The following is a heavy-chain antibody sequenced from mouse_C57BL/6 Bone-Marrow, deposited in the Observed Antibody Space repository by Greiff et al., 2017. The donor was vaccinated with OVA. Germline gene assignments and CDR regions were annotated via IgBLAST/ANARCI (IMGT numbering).Heavy chain of an antibody. CDR3: AGMITTKVYWYFDV. Sequence: VKLQESGPGLVQPSQSLSITCTVSGFSLTSYGVHWVRQSPGKGLEWLGVIWSGGSTDYNAAFISRLSISKDNSKSQVFFKMNSLQADDTAIYYCAGMITTKVYWYFDVWGTGTTVTVSS. CDR1: GFSLTSYG. J-gene: IGHJ1*03. V-gene: IGHV2-2*01. D-gene: IGHD2-4*01. CDR2: IWSGGST.